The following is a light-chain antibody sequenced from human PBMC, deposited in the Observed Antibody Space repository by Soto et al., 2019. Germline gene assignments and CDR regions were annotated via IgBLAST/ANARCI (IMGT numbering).Light chain of an antibody. CDR1: QSISSY. CDR3: QQIYSTPT. Sequence: DIQMTQSPSSLSASVGDRVTITCRASQSISSYLNWYQQKPGKAPKLLIYAASSLQSGVPSRFSGSGSGTDFTLTISSLQPEDIATYYCQQIYSTPTFGGGTKVEIK. CDR2: AAS. J-gene: IGKJ4*01. V-gene: IGKV1-39*01.